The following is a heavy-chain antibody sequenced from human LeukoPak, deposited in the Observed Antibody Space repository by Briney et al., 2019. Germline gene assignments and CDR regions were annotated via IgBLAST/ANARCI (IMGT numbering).Heavy chain of an antibody. CDR1: GGSISSYY. CDR3: AKLTIFGVVGGDAFDI. D-gene: IGHD3-3*01. V-gene: IGHV4-59*01. Sequence: SETLSLTCTVSGGSISSYYWSWIRQPPGKGLEWIGYIYYSGSTNYNPSLKSRVTISVDTSKNQFSLELSSVTAADTAVYYCAKLTIFGVVGGDAFDIWGQGTMVTVSS. J-gene: IGHJ3*02. CDR2: IYYSGST.